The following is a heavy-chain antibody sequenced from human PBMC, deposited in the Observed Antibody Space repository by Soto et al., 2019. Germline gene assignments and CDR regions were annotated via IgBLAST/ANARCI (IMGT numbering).Heavy chain of an antibody. CDR2: ISGSSSTI. J-gene: IGHJ3*02. D-gene: IGHD3-10*01. V-gene: IGHV3-48*01. CDR1: GFTFSSYS. Sequence: PGGSLRLSCAASGFTFSSYSMNWVRQAPGRGLEWVSYISGSSSTIFFADSVKGRFTISRDNAKNSLYLQMNSLRAEDTAVYYCARLGPGALDIWGQGTMVTVSS. CDR3: ARLGPGALDI.